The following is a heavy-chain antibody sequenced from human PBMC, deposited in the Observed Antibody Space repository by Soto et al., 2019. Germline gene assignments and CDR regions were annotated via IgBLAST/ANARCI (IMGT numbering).Heavy chain of an antibody. D-gene: IGHD2-8*01. V-gene: IGHV1-3*04. CDR1: GYTFTHYA. CDR3: ARQGDSRVLRDTFDI. CDR2: INTGNGDT. Sequence: QVQLVQSGAEVKQPGASVKVSCKSSGYTFTHYAMHWVRQAPGQGLEWLGWINTGNGDTGFSQKFQGRVSITMDTAASTTYVELSSLISEDTAAYYCARQGDSRVLRDTFDIWGQGTLVTVAP. J-gene: IGHJ3*02.